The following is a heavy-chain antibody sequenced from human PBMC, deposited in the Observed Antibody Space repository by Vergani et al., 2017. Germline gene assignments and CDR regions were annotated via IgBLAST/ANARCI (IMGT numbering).Heavy chain of an antibody. CDR3: AGGGGRYCSSTSCYGFDY. D-gene: IGHD2-2*01. Sequence: QVQLQESGPGLVKPSQTLSLTCTVSGGSISSGGYYWSWIRQHPGKGLEWIGYIYYSVSTYYNPSLKSRVTISVDTSKNQFSLKLSSVTAADTAVYYCAGGGGRYCSSTSCYGFDYWGQGTLVTVSS. J-gene: IGHJ4*02. CDR2: IYYSVST. V-gene: IGHV4-31*03. CDR1: GGSISSGGYY.